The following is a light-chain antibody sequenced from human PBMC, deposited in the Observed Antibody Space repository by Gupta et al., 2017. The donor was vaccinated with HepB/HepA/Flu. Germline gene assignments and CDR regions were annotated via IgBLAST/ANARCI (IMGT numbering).Light chain of an antibody. V-gene: IGKV1-39*01. CDR2: AAS. Sequence: DIQMTQAPSSLSASVGDRVTITCRASQSISSYLNWYQQKPGKAPKLLIYAASSWQSGVPSRFSGSGSGTDFTLTISSLQPEDFATYYCQQRDSTPRTFGQGTKVEIK. J-gene: IGKJ1*01. CDR3: QQRDSTPRT. CDR1: QSISSY.